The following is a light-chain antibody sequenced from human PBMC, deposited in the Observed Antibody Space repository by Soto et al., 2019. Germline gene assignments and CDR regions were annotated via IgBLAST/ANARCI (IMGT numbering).Light chain of an antibody. V-gene: IGKV1-27*01. CDR3: QKYNSAPFT. J-gene: IGKJ3*01. Sequence: DIQMTQSPSSLSASVGARVTITCRASQGISNYLAWYQQKPGTVPKLLIYAASTLQSGVPSRFSGSGSGTDFTLTISSLQPEDVATYYGQKYNSAPFTFGPGTKVDIK. CDR2: AAS. CDR1: QGISNY.